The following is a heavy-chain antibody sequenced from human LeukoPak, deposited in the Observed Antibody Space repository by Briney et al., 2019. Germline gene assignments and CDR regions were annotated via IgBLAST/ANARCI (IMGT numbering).Heavy chain of an antibody. D-gene: IGHD3-9*01. CDR3: ATLPVRYFDWASDY. CDR2: FDPEDGET. CDR1: GYTLTKLS. Sequence: ASVKVSFKVSGYTLTKLSMHWVRQAPGKGLEWMGGFDPEDGETIYAQKFQGRVTMTEDTSTDTAYMELSSLRSEDTAVYYCATLPVRYFDWASDYWGQGTLVTVSS. J-gene: IGHJ4*02. V-gene: IGHV1-24*01.